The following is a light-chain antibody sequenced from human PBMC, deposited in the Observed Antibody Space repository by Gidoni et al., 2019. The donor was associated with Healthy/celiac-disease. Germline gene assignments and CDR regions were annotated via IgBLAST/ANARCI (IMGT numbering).Light chain of an antibody. J-gene: IGLJ2*01. CDR2: EDT. CDR3: DSTDSSANHRL. V-gene: IGLV3-10*01. CDR1: GFPQIY. Sequence: YALTQPPSASVPPGQTARITCSGDGFPQIYPSWYQQKSGQAPVLVIYEDTRRPSGIPERLSGSRSGTMATLTITGAQVEDEGDYYCDSTDSSANHRLFGGGTKLTVL.